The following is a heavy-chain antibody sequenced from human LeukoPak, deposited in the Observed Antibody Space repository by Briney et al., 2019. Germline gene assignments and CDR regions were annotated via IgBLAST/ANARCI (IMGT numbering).Heavy chain of an antibody. CDR1: GFTFSSYG. Sequence: PGGSLRLSCAASGFTFSSYGMHWVRQAPGKGLEWVAVIWYDGSNKYYADSVKGRFTISRDNSKNTLYLQMNSLRAGDTAVYYCAREWGAAAGTTYSVAGLDYWGQGTLVTVSS. V-gene: IGHV3-33*08. D-gene: IGHD6-13*01. CDR3: AREWGAAAGTTYSVAGLDY. J-gene: IGHJ4*02. CDR2: IWYDGSNK.